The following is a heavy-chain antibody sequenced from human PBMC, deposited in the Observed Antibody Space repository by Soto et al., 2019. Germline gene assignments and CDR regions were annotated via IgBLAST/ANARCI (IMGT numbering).Heavy chain of an antibody. J-gene: IGHJ4*02. D-gene: IGHD1-26*01. V-gene: IGHV4-39*01. CDR2: IYYSGST. Sequence: QLQLQESGPGLVKPSETLSLTCTVSGGSISSSSYYWGWIRQPPGKGLEWIGSIYYSGSTYYNPSLKGRAPRSVDTSKIQFSLRLSSVPAADTAVYSCASHGPGGSYSDYWGQGTLVTVSS. CDR1: GGSISSSSYY. CDR3: ASHGPGGSYSDY.